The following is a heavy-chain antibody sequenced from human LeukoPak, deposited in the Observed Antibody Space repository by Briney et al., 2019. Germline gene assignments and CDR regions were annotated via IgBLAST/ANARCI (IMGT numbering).Heavy chain of an antibody. J-gene: IGHJ1*01. Sequence: PSETLSLTCAVYGGSFSGYYWSWIRQPPGKGPEWIGEINHSGSTNYNPSLKSRVTISVDTSKNQFSLKLSSVTAADTAVYYCARSPYDYVWGSYRPTNFQHWGQGTLVTVSS. CDR3: ARSPYDYVWGSYRPTNFQH. CDR1: GGSFSGYY. D-gene: IGHD3-16*02. CDR2: INHSGST. V-gene: IGHV4-34*01.